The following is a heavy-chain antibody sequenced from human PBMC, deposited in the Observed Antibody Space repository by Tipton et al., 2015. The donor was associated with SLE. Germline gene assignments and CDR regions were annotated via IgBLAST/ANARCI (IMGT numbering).Heavy chain of an antibody. CDR2: ISYTETT. Sequence: TLSLICTVSGGSISGYHWSWLRQPPGKGLEWIGYISYTETTKYNPSLESRVIISVDTSKNQFSLRLSSVTAADTAMYYCARHVGVAYYYAMDVWGQGTTVVISS. CDR3: ARHVGVAYYYAMDV. CDR1: GGSISGYH. J-gene: IGHJ6*02. D-gene: IGHD2-15*01. V-gene: IGHV4-59*08.